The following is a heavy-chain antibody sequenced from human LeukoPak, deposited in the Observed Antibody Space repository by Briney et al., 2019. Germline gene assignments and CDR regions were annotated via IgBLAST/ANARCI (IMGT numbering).Heavy chain of an antibody. CDR1: GFTFSSYG. J-gene: IGHJ3*02. Sequence: PGGSLRLSCAASGFTFSSYGMHWVRQAPGKGLEWVAFIRYDGSNKYYADSVKGRFTISRDNSKNTLYLQMNSLRAEDTAVYYCAKELHIRFLEWLSPPEDIWGQGTMVTVSS. CDR3: AKELHIRFLEWLSPPEDI. D-gene: IGHD3-3*01. CDR2: IRYDGSNK. V-gene: IGHV3-30*02.